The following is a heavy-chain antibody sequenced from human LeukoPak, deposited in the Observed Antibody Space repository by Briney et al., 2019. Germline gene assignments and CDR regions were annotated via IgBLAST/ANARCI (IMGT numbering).Heavy chain of an antibody. CDR2: MWYDGSKD. J-gene: IGHJ4*02. CDR3: AKDRETYEYTFDY. CDR1: GFTFSSYW. Sequence: PGGSLRLSCLDSGFTFSSYWMSWVRQAPGKGLEWVAVMWYDGSKDYYADSVKGRFTISRDTSKNTLYLQMNNLRAEDTAVYYCAKDRETYEYTFDYWGQGTLVTVSS. V-gene: IGHV3-33*06. D-gene: IGHD6-6*01.